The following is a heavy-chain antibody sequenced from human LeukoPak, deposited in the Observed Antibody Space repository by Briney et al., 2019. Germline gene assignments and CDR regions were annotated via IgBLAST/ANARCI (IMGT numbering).Heavy chain of an antibody. J-gene: IGHJ6*02. CDR3: ARDCREMVYYYGMDV. V-gene: IGHV3-33*08. D-gene: IGHD5-24*01. CDR1: GFTFSSYA. CDR2: IWYDGSNK. Sequence: GGSLRLSCAASGFTFSSYAMSWVRQAPGKGLEWVAVIWYDGSNKYYADSVKGRFTISRDNSKNTLYLQMNSLRAEDTAVYYCARDCREMVYYYGMDVWGQGTTVTVSS.